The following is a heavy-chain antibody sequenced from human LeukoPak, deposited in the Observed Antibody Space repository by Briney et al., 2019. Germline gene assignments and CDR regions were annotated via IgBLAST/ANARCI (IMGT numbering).Heavy chain of an antibody. Sequence: PSETLSLTCTVSGGSISSYYWSWIRQPPGKRLEWIGYIYYSGSTNYNPSLKSRVTISVDMSKNQFSLKLSSVTAADTAVYYCARGHDSSGYLGYWGQGTLVTVSS. V-gene: IGHV4-59*01. D-gene: IGHD3-22*01. CDR1: GGSISSYY. CDR2: IYYSGST. CDR3: ARGHDSSGYLGY. J-gene: IGHJ4*02.